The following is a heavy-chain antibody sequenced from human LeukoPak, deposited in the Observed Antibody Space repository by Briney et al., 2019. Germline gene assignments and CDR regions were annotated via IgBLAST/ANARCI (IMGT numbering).Heavy chain of an antibody. D-gene: IGHD6-13*01. CDR1: GYTFTGYY. CDR3: ARGPSKPGIAAARWFDP. V-gene: IGHV1-8*02. Sequence: ASVKVSCKASGYTFTGYYMHWVRQAPGQGLEWMGWMNPNSSNTGYAQKFQGRVTMTRNTSISTAYMELSSLRSEDTAVYYCARGPSKPGIAAARWFDPWGQGTLVTVSS. CDR2: MNPNSSNT. J-gene: IGHJ5*02.